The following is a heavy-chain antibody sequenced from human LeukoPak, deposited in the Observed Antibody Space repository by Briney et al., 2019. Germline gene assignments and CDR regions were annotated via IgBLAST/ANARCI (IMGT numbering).Heavy chain of an antibody. J-gene: IGHJ4*02. Sequence: GESLKISGKGSGYSFTNYWIGWVRQIPGTGLEWMGIIYPGDSDTIYNPSFQGQVTISADKSITTAYVQWSSLKASDTAIYYCARSLRGSGWYIDYWGQGTLVTVSS. CDR1: GYSFTNYW. V-gene: IGHV5-51*01. D-gene: IGHD6-25*01. CDR2: IYPGDSDT. CDR3: ARSLRGSGWYIDY.